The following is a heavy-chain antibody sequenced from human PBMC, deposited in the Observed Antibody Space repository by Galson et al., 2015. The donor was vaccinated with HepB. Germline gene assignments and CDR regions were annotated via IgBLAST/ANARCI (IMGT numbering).Heavy chain of an antibody. CDR1: GFTFSNYG. D-gene: IGHD3-16*01. J-gene: IGHJ5*02. Sequence: SLRLSCAASGFTFSNYGMNWVRQAPGRGLEWVSSITSRGTYMYYADSMEGRFTISRDNTKNSPYLQMNSLRVEDTAVYYCARDWGIAVSATWWFDPWGQGTLVTVSS. CDR3: ARDWGIAVSATWWFDP. V-gene: IGHV3-21*01. CDR2: ITSRGTYM.